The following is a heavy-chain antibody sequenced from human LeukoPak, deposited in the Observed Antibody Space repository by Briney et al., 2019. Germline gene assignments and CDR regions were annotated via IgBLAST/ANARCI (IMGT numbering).Heavy chain of an antibody. CDR2: IYYSGST. Sequence: PSETLSLTCTVSGGSISSYYWSWIRQPPGKGLEWIGYIYYSGSTNYNPSLKSRVTISVDTSKNQFSLKLSSVTAADTAVYYCARVPVPAATYYYYYYMDVWGKGTTVTVSS. V-gene: IGHV4-59*01. J-gene: IGHJ6*03. CDR3: ARVPVPAATYYYYYYMDV. CDR1: GGSISSYY. D-gene: IGHD2-2*01.